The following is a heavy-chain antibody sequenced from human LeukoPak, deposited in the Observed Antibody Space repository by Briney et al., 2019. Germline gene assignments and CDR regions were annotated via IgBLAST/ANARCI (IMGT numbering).Heavy chain of an antibody. Sequence: GGSLRLSCVASGSTFSSYSMHWVRQAPGTGLEWVSSISGSSTFIYYADSVKGRFTISRDNAKNSLYLQMDSLRADDTAVYYCASRRGGTTSYILTTWGQGTLVTVSS. CDR3: ASRRGGTTSYILTT. V-gene: IGHV3-21*01. CDR2: ISGSSTFI. CDR1: GSTFSSYS. D-gene: IGHD3-9*01. J-gene: IGHJ4*02.